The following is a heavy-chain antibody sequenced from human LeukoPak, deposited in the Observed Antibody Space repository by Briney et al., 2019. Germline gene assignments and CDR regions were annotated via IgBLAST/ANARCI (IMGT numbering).Heavy chain of an antibody. D-gene: IGHD1-26*01. V-gene: IGHV1-8*02. Sequence: ALVKVSCKASGYTFTTYDINWVRQATGQGLEWMGWMNPNSGNTGYAQKFQGRVTMTRDTSISTAYMELSSLRSEDTAVYYCATMSGSYSNYYYYMDVWGKGTTVTISS. CDR2: MNPNSGNT. J-gene: IGHJ6*03. CDR1: GYTFTTYD. CDR3: ATMSGSYSNYYYYMDV.